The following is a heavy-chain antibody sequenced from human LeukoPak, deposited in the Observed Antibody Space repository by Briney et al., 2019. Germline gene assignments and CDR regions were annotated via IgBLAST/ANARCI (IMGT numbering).Heavy chain of an antibody. CDR3: AGGKYDILTGYFRFDH. V-gene: IGHV4-31*03. J-gene: IGHJ4*02. Sequence: SQSLSLTCSVSGVSVNSGGYYWNWLRQHPERGLESIGHVYFSGTTYYNPALKSRITILKDATQNQFTLKVDSVTPTDTAVYFCAGGKYDILTGYFRFDHWGQGTQVTVSS. CDR1: GVSVNSGGYY. CDR2: VYFSGTT. D-gene: IGHD3-9*01.